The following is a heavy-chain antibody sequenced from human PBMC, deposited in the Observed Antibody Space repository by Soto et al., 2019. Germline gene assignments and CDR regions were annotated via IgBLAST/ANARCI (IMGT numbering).Heavy chain of an antibody. J-gene: IGHJ6*02. D-gene: IGHD3-3*01. Sequence: PGGSLRLSCVASGFSFSNYGMHWVRQAPGKGLEWVAVISYDETNKYYADSVKGRFTISRDNSKNTLYLQMNSLRAEDTAVYYCGTDNRIYPDYDFDGMEVWGQGTTVTVSS. V-gene: IGHV3-30*03. CDR2: ISYDETNK. CDR1: GFSFSNYG. CDR3: GTDNRIYPDYDFDGMEV.